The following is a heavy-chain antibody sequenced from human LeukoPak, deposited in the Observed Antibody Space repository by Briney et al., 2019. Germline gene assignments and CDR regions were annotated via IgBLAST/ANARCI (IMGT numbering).Heavy chain of an antibody. J-gene: IGHJ4*02. CDR2: IRSKAYGGTT. CDR1: GFTFGDYA. D-gene: IGHD3-16*02. V-gene: IGHV3-49*04. Sequence: GGSLRLSCTASGFTFGDYAMSWVRQAPGKGLEWVGFIRSKAYGGTTEYAASVKGRFTISRDDSKSIAYLQMNSLKTEDTAVYYCTTVDDYVWGSYRYYFDYWGQGTLVTVSS. CDR3: TTVDDYVWGSYRYYFDY.